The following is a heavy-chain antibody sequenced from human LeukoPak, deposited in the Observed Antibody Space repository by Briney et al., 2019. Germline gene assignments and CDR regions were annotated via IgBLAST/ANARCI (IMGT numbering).Heavy chain of an antibody. CDR2: INHSGST. Sequence: SETLSLTCAVYGGSFSGYYWSWIRQPPGKGLEWIGEINHSGSTNFNPSLKSRVTISVDTSKNQFSLKLSSVTAADTAVYYCARHGYCSSTSCYALQRFYNWFDPWGQGTLVTVSS. CDR3: ARHGYCSSTSCYALQRFYNWFDP. V-gene: IGHV4-34*01. CDR1: GGSFSGYY. D-gene: IGHD2-2*03. J-gene: IGHJ5*02.